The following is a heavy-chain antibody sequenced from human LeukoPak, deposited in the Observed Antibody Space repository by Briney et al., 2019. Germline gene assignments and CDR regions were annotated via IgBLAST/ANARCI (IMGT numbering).Heavy chain of an antibody. CDR1: GGSISSSSYY. V-gene: IGHV4-39*01. D-gene: IGHD2-15*01. CDR3: ARHTGRPCSGTKCPDWFGP. J-gene: IGHJ5*02. CDR2: IYYSGST. Sequence: SEALSLTCTVSGGSISSSSYYWGWIRQPPGKGLEWIGSIYYSGSTYYNPSLKSRVTISADTSKNKFSLNLSPVTAEDTAVYYCARHTGRPCSGTKCPDWFGPWGQGTLVTVSS.